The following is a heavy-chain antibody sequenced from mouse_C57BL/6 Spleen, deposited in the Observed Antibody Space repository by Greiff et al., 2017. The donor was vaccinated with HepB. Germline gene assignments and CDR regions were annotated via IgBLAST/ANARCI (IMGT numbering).Heavy chain of an antibody. J-gene: IGHJ2*01. V-gene: IGHV14-4*01. CDR3: TTVVENYFDY. CDR2: IDPENGDT. D-gene: IGHD1-1*01. Sequence: SGAELVRPGASVKLSCTASGFNIKDDYMHWVKQRPEQGLEWIGWIDPENGDTEYASKFQGKATITADTSSNTAYLQLSSLTSEDTAVYYCTTVVENYFDYWGQGTTLTVSS. CDR1: GFNIKDDY.